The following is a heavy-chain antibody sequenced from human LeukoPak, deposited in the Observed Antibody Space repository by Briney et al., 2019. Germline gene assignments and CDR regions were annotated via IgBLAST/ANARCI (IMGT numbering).Heavy chain of an antibody. V-gene: IGHV1-24*01. CDR1: GYTLTELS. J-gene: IGHJ4*02. Sequence: ASVKVSCKVSGYTLTELSMHWVRQAPGKGLEWMGGFGPEDGETIYAQKFQGRVTMTEDTSTDTAYMELSSLRSEDTAVYYCATGVAATPVSTYYFDYWGQGTLVTVSS. CDR2: FGPEDGET. D-gene: IGHD2-15*01. CDR3: ATGVAATPVSTYYFDY.